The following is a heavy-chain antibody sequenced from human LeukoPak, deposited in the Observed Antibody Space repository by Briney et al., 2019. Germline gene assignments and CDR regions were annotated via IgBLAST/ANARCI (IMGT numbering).Heavy chain of an antibody. J-gene: IGHJ4*02. V-gene: IGHV1-18*01. CDR2: ISAYNGNT. CDR1: GGTFSSYA. Sequence: ASVKVSCKASGGTFSSYAISWVRQAPGQGLEWMGWISAYNGNTNYAQKLQGRVTMTTDTSTSTAYMELRSLRSDDTAVYYCARERFLEWYIDYWGQGTLVTVSS. CDR3: ARERFLEWYIDY. D-gene: IGHD3-3*01.